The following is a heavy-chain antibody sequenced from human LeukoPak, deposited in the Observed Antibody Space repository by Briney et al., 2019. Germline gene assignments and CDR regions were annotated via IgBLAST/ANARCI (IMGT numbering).Heavy chain of an antibody. CDR3: ARSGELPSDAFDI. CDR2: IYTSGST. D-gene: IGHD1-26*01. CDR1: GGSISSYY. Sequence: SETLSLTCTVSGGSISSYYWSWIRQPAGKGLEWIGRIYTSGSTNYNPSLKSRVTMSVDTSKNQLSLKLSSVTAADTAVDYCARSGELPSDAFDIWGQGTMVTVSS. V-gene: IGHV4-4*07. J-gene: IGHJ3*02.